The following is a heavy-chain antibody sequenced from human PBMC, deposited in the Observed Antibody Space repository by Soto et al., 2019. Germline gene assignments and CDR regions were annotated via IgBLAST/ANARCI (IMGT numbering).Heavy chain of an antibody. CDR3: ARASSIPARRAWFDP. CDR1: GGSFSGYY. CDR2: INHSGST. Sequence: NPSETLSLTCAVYGGSFSGYYWSWIRQPPGKGLEWIGEINHSGSTNYNPSLKSRVTISVDTSKNQFSLKLSSVTAADTAVYYCARASSIPARRAWFDPWGQGTLVTLSS. D-gene: IGHD6-6*01. J-gene: IGHJ5*02. V-gene: IGHV4-34*01.